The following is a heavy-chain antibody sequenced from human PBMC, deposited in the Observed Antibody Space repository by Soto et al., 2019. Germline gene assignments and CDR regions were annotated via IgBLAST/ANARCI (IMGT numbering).Heavy chain of an antibody. CDR1: GLIFSNYK. D-gene: IGHD2-8*01. J-gene: IGHJ4*02. V-gene: IGHV3-74*01. CDR3: ARDTNGLHY. CDR2: ISTDGSIT. Sequence: PGGSLGLSCAASGLIFSNYKMHWVRQAPGKGLVWVSRISTDGSITDYADPVKGRFTVSRDNAKNTLYLQMNSLRVDDTAVYYCARDTNGLHYWGQGTLVTVSS.